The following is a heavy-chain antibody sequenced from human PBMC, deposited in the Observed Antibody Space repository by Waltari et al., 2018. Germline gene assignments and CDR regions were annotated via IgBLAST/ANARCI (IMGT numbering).Heavy chain of an antibody. CDR1: GGSFSGYY. D-gene: IGHD2-15*01. CDR3: ARGPDIVVVVAPRPRTYYYGMDV. V-gene: IGHV4-34*01. Sequence: QVQLQQWGAGLLTPSETLSLTCAVYGGSFSGYYWSWIRQPPGKGPEWLGEINHSGSTNYNPSLKSRVTISVDTSKNQFSLKLSSVTAADTAVYYCARGPDIVVVVAPRPRTYYYGMDVWGQGTTVTVSS. J-gene: IGHJ6*02. CDR2: INHSGST.